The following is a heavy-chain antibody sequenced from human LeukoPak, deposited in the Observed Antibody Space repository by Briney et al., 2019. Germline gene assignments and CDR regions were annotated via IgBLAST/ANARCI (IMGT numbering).Heavy chain of an antibody. Sequence: PGGSLRLSCAASGFTFSSYAMSWVRQAPGKGLEWVSVISGSGGSTYYADSVKGRFTISRDNAKNSLYLQMNSLRAEDTAVYYCARFVVVPAAYYYMDVWGKGTTVTVSS. J-gene: IGHJ6*03. CDR1: GFTFSSYA. CDR2: ISGSGGST. D-gene: IGHD2-2*01. V-gene: IGHV3-23*01. CDR3: ARFVVVPAAYYYMDV.